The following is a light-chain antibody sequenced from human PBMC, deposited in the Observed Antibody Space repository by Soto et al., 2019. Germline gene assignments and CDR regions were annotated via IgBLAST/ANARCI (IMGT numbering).Light chain of an antibody. Sequence: EIVLTQSPGTLSLSPGERATLSCRASQSVSSSYLAWYQQKPGQAPRLLIYGASSRATGIPDRFSGSGSGTEFTLTISRREPEDVAVYYCQQYGSSPLGITFGPGTKVDIK. CDR2: GAS. CDR3: QQYGSSPLGIT. V-gene: IGKV3-20*01. J-gene: IGKJ3*01. CDR1: QSVSSSY.